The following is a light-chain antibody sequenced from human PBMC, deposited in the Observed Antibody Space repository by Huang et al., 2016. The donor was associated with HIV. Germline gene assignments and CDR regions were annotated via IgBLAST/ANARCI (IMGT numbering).Light chain of an antibody. Sequence: EILMTQSPATMSVSPGESATRSCRASQSVSSNLAWYQQGPGQAPRRLIDGASVRATGIPARFSGSGSGTDFTLTISGLQSEDFAVYYCQQYHDRPPVTFGQGTRLEIK. J-gene: IGKJ5*01. CDR3: QQYHDRPPVT. V-gene: IGKV3D-15*01. CDR1: QSVSSN. CDR2: GAS.